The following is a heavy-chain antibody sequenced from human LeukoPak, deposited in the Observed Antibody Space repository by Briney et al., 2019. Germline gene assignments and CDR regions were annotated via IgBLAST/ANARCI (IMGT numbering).Heavy chain of an antibody. CDR3: ATSYDSSGCD. J-gene: IGHJ4*02. D-gene: IGHD3-22*01. Sequence: PWGPLRLSCAASGFTFSSFCMAWVRQAPGQGLEGVTNIKQDGSLQYYGDSVKGRFTISRDNAKNSLYLQMNSLRAEDTALYYCATSYDSSGCDWGQGTLVTVSS. CDR1: GFTFSSFC. CDR2: IKQDGSLQ. V-gene: IGHV3-7*01.